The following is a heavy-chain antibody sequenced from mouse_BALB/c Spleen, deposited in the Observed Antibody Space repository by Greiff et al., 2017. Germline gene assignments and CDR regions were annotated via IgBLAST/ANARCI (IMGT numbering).Heavy chain of an antibody. CDR2: ISSGGSYT. J-gene: IGHJ2*01. V-gene: IGHV5-9-4*01. Sequence: EVHLVESGGGLVKPGGSLKLSCAASGFTFSSYAMSWVRQSPEKRLEWVAEISSGGSYTYYPDTVTGRFTISRDNAKNTLYLEMSSLRSEDTAMYYCARAEYSFDYWGQGTTLTVSS. CDR3: ARAEYSFDY. D-gene: IGHD1-3*01. CDR1: GFTFSSYA.